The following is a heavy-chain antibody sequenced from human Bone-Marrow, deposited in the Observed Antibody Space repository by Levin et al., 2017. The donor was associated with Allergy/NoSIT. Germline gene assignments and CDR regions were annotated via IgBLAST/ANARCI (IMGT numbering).Heavy chain of an antibody. Sequence: GGSLRLSCAASGFTFRDSALHWVRQASGKGLEWIGRVRIKSNNYATSYNPSLRGRFTISRDDSKTTAYLQMNSLKTEDTAVYYCSSFENAYGYRNYWGLGTLVTVSS. CDR3: SSFENAYGYRNY. V-gene: IGHV3-73*01. CDR2: VRIKSNNYAT. CDR1: GFTFRDSA. J-gene: IGHJ4*02. D-gene: IGHD5-18*01.